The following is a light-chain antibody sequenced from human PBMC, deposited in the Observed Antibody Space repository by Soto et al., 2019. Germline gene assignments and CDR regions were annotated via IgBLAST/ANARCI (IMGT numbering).Light chain of an antibody. CDR1: SSDVGGYNY. J-gene: IGLJ3*02. V-gene: IGLV2-14*01. Sequence: QSALTQPASVPGSPGQSITISCTGTSSDVGGYNYVSWYQQHPGKAPKLMIYEVSHRPSGVSNRFSGSKSANTASLTISGLQAEDEADYYCSSYTSKNTRVFGGGTKLTVL. CDR2: EVS. CDR3: SSYTSKNTRV.